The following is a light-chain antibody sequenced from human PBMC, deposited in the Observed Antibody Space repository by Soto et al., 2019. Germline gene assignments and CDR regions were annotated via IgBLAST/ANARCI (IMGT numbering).Light chain of an antibody. CDR1: QSVGSD. CDR3: QQYDSSPWT. Sequence: EIVMTQSPATLSVSPGERATLSCRASQSVGSDLAWYQQKPGQAPRLLIYGASSRATGIPDRFSGSGSGTDFALTISRLEPEDFAVYYCQQYDSSPWTVGQGTKVDIK. CDR2: GAS. J-gene: IGKJ1*01. V-gene: IGKV3-20*01.